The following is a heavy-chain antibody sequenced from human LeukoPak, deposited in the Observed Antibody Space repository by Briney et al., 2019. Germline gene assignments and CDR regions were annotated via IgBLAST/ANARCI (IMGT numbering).Heavy chain of an antibody. J-gene: IGHJ4*02. V-gene: IGHV3-23*01. CDR3: AGSAYYRDFDY. CDR2: ISGSVSTT. Sequence: PGGSLRLSCAASGFTFSIYGMSWVRQAPGKGLEWVSVISGSVSTTYYADSVKGRFTISRDNAKNSLYLQMNSLRAEDTAVYYCAGSAYYRDFDYWGQGTLVTVSS. D-gene: IGHD3-22*01. CDR1: GFTFSIYG.